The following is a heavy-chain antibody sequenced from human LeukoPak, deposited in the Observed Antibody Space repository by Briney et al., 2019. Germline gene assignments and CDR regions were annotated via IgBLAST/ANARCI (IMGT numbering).Heavy chain of an antibody. J-gene: IGHJ4*02. D-gene: IGHD2-2*01. CDR1: GGSISSSSYH. CDR3: ARISIVVVPAYFDY. Sequence: SETLSLTCTVSGGSISSSSYHWGWIRQPPGKGLEWIGSMYYSGSTYYNPSLKSQVTVSVDTSKNQFSLNLSSVTAADTAVYYCARISIVVVPAYFDYWGQGTLVTVSS. V-gene: IGHV4-39*01. CDR2: MYYSGST.